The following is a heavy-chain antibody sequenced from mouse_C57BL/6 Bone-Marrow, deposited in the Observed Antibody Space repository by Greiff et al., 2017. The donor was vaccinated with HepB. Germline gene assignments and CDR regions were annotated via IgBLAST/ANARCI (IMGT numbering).Heavy chain of an antibody. CDR3: ARHPPSRDAMDY. V-gene: IGHV5-6*02. J-gene: IGHJ4*01. CDR1: GFTFSSYG. Sequence: DVMLVESGGDLVKPGGSLKLSCAASGFTFSSYGMSWVRQTPDKRLEWVATISSGGSYTYYPDSVKGRFTISRDNAKNTLYLQMSSLKSEDTAMYYCARHPPSRDAMDYWGQGTSVTVSS. CDR2: ISSGGSYT.